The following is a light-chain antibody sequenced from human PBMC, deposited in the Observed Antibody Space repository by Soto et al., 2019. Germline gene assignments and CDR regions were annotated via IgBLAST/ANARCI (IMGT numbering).Light chain of an antibody. V-gene: IGKV3-20*01. J-gene: IGKJ1*01. CDR2: AAS. Sequence: VLTQSPGTLSLSPGERATLSCRASQSVSSAFLAWFQQKPAQPPRLLIYAASRRATGIPDRFSGGGSGTDFTLTISGLEPEDFAVYYCHHYGASQRTFGRGTKV. CDR1: QSVSSAF. CDR3: HHYGASQRT.